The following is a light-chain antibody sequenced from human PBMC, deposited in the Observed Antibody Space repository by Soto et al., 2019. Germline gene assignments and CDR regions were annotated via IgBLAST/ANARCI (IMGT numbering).Light chain of an antibody. CDR3: AAWDDSLSGPV. Sequence: QSVLTQQPSASGTPGQRVTISCSGSSSNIGSNPVNWYQQLPGTAPNLLVYRNNQRPSGVPDRFSGSKSGTSASLAISGLRSEDEADYYCAAWDDSLSGPVFGGGTKLTVL. CDR2: RNN. V-gene: IGLV1-47*01. J-gene: IGLJ3*02. CDR1: SSNIGSNP.